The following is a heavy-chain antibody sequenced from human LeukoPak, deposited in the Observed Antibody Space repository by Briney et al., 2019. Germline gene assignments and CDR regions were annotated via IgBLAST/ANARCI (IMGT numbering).Heavy chain of an antibody. CDR1: GFTFSSYS. D-gene: IGHD4-17*01. CDR3: ARVRGDYYFDY. J-gene: IGHJ4*02. CDR2: ISSSSSYI. Sequence: GGSLRLSCAASGFTFSSYSMNWVRQAPGKGLVWVSSISSSSSYIYYADSVKGRFTISRDNAKNSLYLQMNSLRAEDTAVYNCARVRGDYYFDYWGQGTLVTVSS. V-gene: IGHV3-21*04.